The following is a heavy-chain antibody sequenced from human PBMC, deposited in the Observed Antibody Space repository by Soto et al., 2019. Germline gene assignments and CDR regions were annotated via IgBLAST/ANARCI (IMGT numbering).Heavy chain of an antibody. CDR1: LISISIFVYY. Sequence: PFLTFSISLISISIFVYYFIFILQHPFNFLYFICYIYYICSTYYNPSLNSRVTISVDTSKNQFSLKLRSVTAADTAVYYCARGLEQAATWFLYYFDYWGQGTLVTVSS. CDR3: ARGLEQAATWFLYYFDY. CDR2: IYYICST. J-gene: IGHJ4*02. V-gene: IGHV4-31*03. D-gene: IGHD6-25*01.